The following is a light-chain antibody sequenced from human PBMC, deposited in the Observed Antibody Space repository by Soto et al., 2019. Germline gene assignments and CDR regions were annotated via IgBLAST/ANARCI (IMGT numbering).Light chain of an antibody. V-gene: IGLV2-14*01. J-gene: IGLJ1*01. CDR2: EVS. CDR1: SSDVGGYKY. Sequence: QSVLTQPASVSLSPGQSITISCTGTSSDVGGYKYVSWYKQNPGKAPKLMIYEVSNRPSGVSNRFSGSKSGNTASLTISGLQAEDEADYYCSSYTSSSTLVFGTGTKVTVL. CDR3: SSYTSSSTLV.